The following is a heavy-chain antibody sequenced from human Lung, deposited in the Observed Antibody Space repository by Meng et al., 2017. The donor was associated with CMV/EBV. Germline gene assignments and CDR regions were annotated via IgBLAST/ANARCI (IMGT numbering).Heavy chain of an antibody. CDR2: VRSGGGTT. Sequence: SCAASGFTFANAWMSWVRQSPGKGLEWVARVRSGGGTTEYAAPVRGRFSISRDDSYNTLYLQMNSLKTEDTAIYYCATDRPEVLAQIDYWGQGTLVTFSS. CDR1: GFTFANAW. CDR3: ATDRPEVLAQIDY. V-gene: IGHV3-15*01. D-gene: IGHD3-3*02. J-gene: IGHJ4*02.